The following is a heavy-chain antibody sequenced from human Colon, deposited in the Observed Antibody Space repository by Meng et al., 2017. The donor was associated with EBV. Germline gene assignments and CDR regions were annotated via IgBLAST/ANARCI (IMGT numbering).Heavy chain of an antibody. CDR2: IIHSSTT. D-gene: IGHD4-17*01. V-gene: IGHV4-4*02. J-gene: IGHJ4*02. Sequence: QVQPQESGPGLVEPSGTLSLTCAVSGDSISNVWWRSVRQPSGKGLEWIGGIIHSSTTNYNPPLMSRVTISVDKSKNQFSLQLTSVAAADTAVYYCARNGDYNPVLYWGQGTLVTVSS. CDR3: ARNGDYNPVLY. CDR1: GDSISNVW.